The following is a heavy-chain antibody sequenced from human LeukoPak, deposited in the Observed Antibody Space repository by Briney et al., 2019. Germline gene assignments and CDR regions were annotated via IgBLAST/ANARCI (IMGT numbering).Heavy chain of an antibody. CDR1: GFTFDDYG. V-gene: IGHV3-7*01. CDR2: ISPDGGEK. Sequence: GGSLRLSCAASGFTFDDYGMTWVRQAPGKGLEWVATISPDGGEKNYVDSVKGRFTISRDNAKNSLYLQMNYLTTEDTAVYFCARDEAYSSFDYWGQGILVTVSS. J-gene: IGHJ4*02. D-gene: IGHD4-11*01. CDR3: ARDEAYSSFDY.